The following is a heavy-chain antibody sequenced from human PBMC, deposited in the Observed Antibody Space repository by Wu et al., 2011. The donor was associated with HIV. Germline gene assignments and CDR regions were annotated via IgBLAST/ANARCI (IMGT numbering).Heavy chain of an antibody. D-gene: IGHD5-12*01. V-gene: IGHV1-69*14. J-gene: IGHJ3*02. CDR3: AREVDIVAIEAFDI. Sequence: QVQLVQSGAEVKKLGSSVKVSCKASGGTFNSYAFSWVRQAPGQGLEWMGRIVPIFGTTTYAQKFQGRVTITADKSTSTAYMELSSLRSEDTAVYYCAREVDIVAIEAFDIWGQGTMVTVSS. CDR2: IVPIFGTT. CDR1: GGTFNSYA.